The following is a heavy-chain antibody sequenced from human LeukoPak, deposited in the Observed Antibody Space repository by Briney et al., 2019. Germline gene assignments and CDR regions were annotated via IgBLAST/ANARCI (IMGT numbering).Heavy chain of an antibody. CDR2: ISSSSSYI. CDR3: ARDDSYGQRNFDY. CDR1: GFTFGDYA. Sequence: GGSLRLSCTASGFTFGDYAMSWFRQAPGKGLEWVSSISSSSSYIYYADSVKGRFTISRDNAKNSLYLQMNSLRAEDTAVYYCARDDSYGQRNFDYWGQGTLVTVSS. V-gene: IGHV3-21*01. D-gene: IGHD5-18*01. J-gene: IGHJ4*02.